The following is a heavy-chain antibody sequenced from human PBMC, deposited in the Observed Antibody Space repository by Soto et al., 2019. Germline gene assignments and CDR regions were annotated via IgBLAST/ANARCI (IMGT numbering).Heavy chain of an antibody. Sequence: SETLSLTCTVSGGSVSSGSYYWSWIRQPPGKGLEWIGYIYYSGSTNYNPSLKSRVTISVDTSKNQFSLKLSSVTAADTAVYYCARDQGLSGYTNYYYYYGMDVWGQGTTVTVSS. CDR2: IYYSGST. CDR1: GGSVSSGSYY. D-gene: IGHD3-22*01. V-gene: IGHV4-61*01. CDR3: ARDQGLSGYTNYYYYYGMDV. J-gene: IGHJ6*02.